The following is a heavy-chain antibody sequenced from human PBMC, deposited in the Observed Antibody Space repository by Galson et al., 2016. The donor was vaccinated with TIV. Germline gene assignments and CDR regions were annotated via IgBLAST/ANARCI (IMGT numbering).Heavy chain of an antibody. CDR1: GYTLSHYY. CDR2: INPNSGDT. J-gene: IGHJ1*01. CDR3: AQAVYYDSTAYYLHY. V-gene: IGHV1-2*06. D-gene: IGHD3-22*01. Sequence: SVKVSCKASGYTLSHYYMHWVRQARGHGLEWMGRINPNSGDTNSAQKFQGRVTMTRDTSIRTAYLEVSRLTSDDTAVYFCAQAVYYDSTAYYLHYWGQGTLVTVSS.